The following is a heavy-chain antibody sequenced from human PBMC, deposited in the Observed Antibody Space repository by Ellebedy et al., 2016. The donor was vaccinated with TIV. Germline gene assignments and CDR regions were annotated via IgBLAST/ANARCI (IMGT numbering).Heavy chain of an antibody. D-gene: IGHD3-16*01. CDR3: ARSDWVGDSYWYFDL. CDR2: IWFDGNEK. V-gene: IGHV3-33*08. Sequence: PGGSLRLSCAASGFIFSSYGMHWVRQAPGKGLEWVAVIWFDGNEKYYADSVKGRFTISRDNSKNTLYLQVNNLRADDTAVYYCARSDWVGDSYWYFDLWGRGTLVTVSS. CDR1: GFIFSSYG. J-gene: IGHJ2*01.